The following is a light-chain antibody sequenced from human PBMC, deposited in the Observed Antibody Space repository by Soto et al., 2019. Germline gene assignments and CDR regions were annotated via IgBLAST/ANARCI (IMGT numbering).Light chain of an antibody. CDR1: SSDVGGYNY. J-gene: IGLJ1*01. Sequence: QSVLTQPASVSGSPGQSITISGTGTSSDVGGYNYVSWYQQHPGKAPKLMIYDVSNRPSGVSNRFSGSKSGNTASLTISGLQAEDEADYYCSSYTSSSTLLYVFGPGTKVNVL. CDR2: DVS. CDR3: SSYTSSSTLLYV. V-gene: IGLV2-14*01.